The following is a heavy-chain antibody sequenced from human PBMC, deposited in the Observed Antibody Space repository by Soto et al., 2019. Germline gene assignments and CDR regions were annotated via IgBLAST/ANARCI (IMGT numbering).Heavy chain of an antibody. V-gene: IGHV3-33*01. CDR3: ARDHSSSWSSFYYYYGMDV. CDR2: IWYDGSNK. J-gene: IGHJ6*02. D-gene: IGHD6-13*01. Sequence: GGSLRLSCAASGFTFSSYGMHWGRQAPGKGLEWVAVIWYDGSNKYYADSGKGRFTISRDNSKHTLYMQMNSLSAEDTAVYYCARDHSSSWSSFYYYYGMDVWGQGTTVTVSS. CDR1: GFTFSSYG.